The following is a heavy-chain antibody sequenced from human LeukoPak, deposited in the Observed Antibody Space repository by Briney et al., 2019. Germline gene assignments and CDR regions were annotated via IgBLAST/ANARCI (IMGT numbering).Heavy chain of an antibody. Sequence: GGSLRLSCAASGFTFSSYWMSWVRQAPGRGLEWVANIKGDGSEKYYVDSVKGQFTISRDNAKNSLYLQMNSLRAEDTAVYYCATSRDVSLWFGELYWGQGTLVTVSS. CDR3: ATSRDVSLWFGELY. J-gene: IGHJ4*02. CDR2: IKGDGSEK. D-gene: IGHD3-10*01. CDR1: GFTFSSYW. V-gene: IGHV3-7*01.